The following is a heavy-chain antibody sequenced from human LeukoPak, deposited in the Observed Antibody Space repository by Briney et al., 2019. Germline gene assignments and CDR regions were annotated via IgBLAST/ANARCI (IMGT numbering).Heavy chain of an antibody. CDR1: GFTFSSYA. CDR2: ISYDGSNK. CDR3: ARGFGELSGGLDY. Sequence: GGSLRLSCAASGFTFSSYAMHWVRQAPGKGLEWVAVISYDGSNKYYADSVKGRFTISRDNSKNTLYLQMNSLRVEDPAVYYCARGFGELSGGLDYWGQGTLVTVSS. D-gene: IGHD3-16*02. V-gene: IGHV3-30-3*01. J-gene: IGHJ4*02.